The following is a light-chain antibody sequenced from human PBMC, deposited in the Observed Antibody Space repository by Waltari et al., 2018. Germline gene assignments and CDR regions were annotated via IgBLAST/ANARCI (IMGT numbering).Light chain of an antibody. CDR3: SSYAGSNTLV. Sequence: QSALTQPPSASGPPGQSVTISCTGTNSDVGPYPYVPWFQQHPGRAPKLLIYEVNKRPSGVPDRFSGSKSDNRASLTVSGLQADDEAVYHCSSYAGSNTLVFGGGTKLTVL. CDR2: EVN. V-gene: IGLV2-8*01. J-gene: IGLJ2*01. CDR1: NSDVGPYPY.